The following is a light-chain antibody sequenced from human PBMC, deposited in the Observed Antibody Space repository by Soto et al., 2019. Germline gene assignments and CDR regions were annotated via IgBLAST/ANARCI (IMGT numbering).Light chain of an antibody. V-gene: IGKV3-15*01. CDR1: QSVSSN. CDR2: GAP. J-gene: IGKJ4*01. CDR3: QQYNNWPPLT. Sequence: EIVMTQSPATLSVSPGERATLSCRASQSVSSNLAWYQQKPGQAPRLLIYGAPTRATGIPARFSGSGSGTEYTLTISSLQSEDFAVYDCQQYNNWPPLTFGGGTKVEIK.